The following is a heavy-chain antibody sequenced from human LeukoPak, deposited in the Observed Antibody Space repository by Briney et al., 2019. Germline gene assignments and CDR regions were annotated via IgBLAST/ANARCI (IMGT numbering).Heavy chain of an antibody. J-gene: IGHJ4*02. V-gene: IGHV3-48*03. CDR2: ISGSGSTV. D-gene: IGHD3-22*01. CDR3: ARDRARDSSGYDGGY. Sequence: GGSLRLSCEGSGFTFRSHWMSWVRQAPGQGLEWVSYISGSGSTVYYAGSVKGRFTISRDNAKNSLYLQMNSLRAEDTAVYYCARDRARDSSGYDGGYWGQGTLVTVSS. CDR1: GFTFRSHW.